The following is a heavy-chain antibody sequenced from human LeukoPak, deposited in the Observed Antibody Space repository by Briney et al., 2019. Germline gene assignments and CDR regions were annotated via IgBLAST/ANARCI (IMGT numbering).Heavy chain of an antibody. CDR3: ARVSIAVAGSFDY. Sequence: SETLSLTCTVSGGSISRYYWSWIRQPPGKGLECIGYIYYSGRTNYNPSLKSRVTISVDTSKNQFSLKLSSVTAADTAVYYCARVSIAVAGSFDYWGQGTLVTVSS. J-gene: IGHJ4*02. V-gene: IGHV4-59*01. CDR1: GGSISRYY. D-gene: IGHD6-19*01. CDR2: IYYSGRT.